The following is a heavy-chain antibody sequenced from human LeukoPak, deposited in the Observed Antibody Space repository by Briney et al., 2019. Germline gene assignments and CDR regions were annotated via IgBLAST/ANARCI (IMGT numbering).Heavy chain of an antibody. CDR2: IYWDDDK. D-gene: IGHD3-22*01. CDR1: GFSLSTSGVG. CDR3: AHRPVPYYYDSSDYFDY. Sequence: VSGSTLVKPTQTLTLTCTFSGFSLSTSGVGVGWIRQPPGKALEWLALIYWDDDKRYSPSLKSRLTITKDTSKNQVVLTMTNMDPVDTATYYCAHRPVPYYYDSSDYFDYWGQGTLVTVSS. V-gene: IGHV2-5*02. J-gene: IGHJ4*02.